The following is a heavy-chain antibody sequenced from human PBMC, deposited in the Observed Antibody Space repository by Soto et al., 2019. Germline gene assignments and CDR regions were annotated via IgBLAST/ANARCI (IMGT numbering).Heavy chain of an antibody. CDR2: ISAYNGKT. CDR1: EYPFTSYG. CDR3: SRDRLIAVTGLLHY. J-gene: IGHJ4*02. Sequence: QVQLVQSGAEVKKPGASVKVSCKTSEYPFTSYGINWVRQAPGQGTEWMGWISAYNGKTSYTQKFQGRVTMTTDTSTSTAYMELRSLRSDDTAVYYCSRDRLIAVTGLLHYWGQGTLVTVSS. D-gene: IGHD6-19*01. V-gene: IGHV1-18*01.